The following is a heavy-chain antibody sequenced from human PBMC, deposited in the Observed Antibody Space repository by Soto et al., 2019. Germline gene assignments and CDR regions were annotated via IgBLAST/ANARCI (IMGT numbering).Heavy chain of an antibody. CDR3: AKAKFDFWSGYWSPSLDF. V-gene: IGHV1-2*02. D-gene: IGHD3-3*01. Sequence: SVKVTCKASRYTFTSYYIHWVRQAHGQGLEWMGWINPNNGYTKYTQKFQGRVTVTRDTSITTAYLELTRLQSDDTAVYYCAKAKFDFWSGYWSPSLDFWGQGTLVTVFS. CDR1: RYTFTSYY. J-gene: IGHJ4*02. CDR2: INPNNGYT.